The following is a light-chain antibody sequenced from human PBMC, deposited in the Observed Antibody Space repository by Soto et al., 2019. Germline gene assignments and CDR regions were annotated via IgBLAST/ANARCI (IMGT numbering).Light chain of an antibody. CDR3: QQHSHWPPWT. CDR2: GAS. J-gene: IGKJ1*01. V-gene: IGKV3-11*01. CDR1: QSVSTY. Sequence: EIVMTQSPATLSVSPGERATLTCRASQSVSTYLAWYQQKPGQAPRLLIYGASNRATGIPARFSGSGSGTDFTLTISNLEPEDFAVYYCQQHSHWPPWTFGQGTRVEIQ.